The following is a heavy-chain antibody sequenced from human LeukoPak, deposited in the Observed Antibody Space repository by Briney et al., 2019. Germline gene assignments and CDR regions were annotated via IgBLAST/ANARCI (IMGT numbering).Heavy chain of an antibody. Sequence: PSETLSLTCTVSGGSISSYYWSWIRQPPGKGLEWIGYIYYSGSTNYIPSLKSRVTISVDTSKNQFSLKLSSVTAADTAVYYCARDGGDRDYWGQGTLVTVSS. CDR3: ARDGGDRDY. J-gene: IGHJ4*02. CDR2: IYYSGST. V-gene: IGHV4-59*01. CDR1: GGSISSYY.